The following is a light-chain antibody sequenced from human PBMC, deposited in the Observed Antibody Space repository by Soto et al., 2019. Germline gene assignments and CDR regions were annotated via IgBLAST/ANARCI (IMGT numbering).Light chain of an antibody. CDR2: LGS. CDR3: MQALQTPPYT. V-gene: IGKV2-28*01. J-gene: IGKJ2*01. Sequence: DIVMTQSPLPLPVTPGEPASISCRSSQSLLHSNGYNYLDWYLQKPGQSPQLLIYLGSNRASGVPDRFSGSGSGTDFTLEISRVEPEDVGVYYCMQALQTPPYTFGQGTKLEIK. CDR1: QSLLHSNGYNY.